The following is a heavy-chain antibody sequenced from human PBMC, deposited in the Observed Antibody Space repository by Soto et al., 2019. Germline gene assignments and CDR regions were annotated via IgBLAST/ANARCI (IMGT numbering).Heavy chain of an antibody. CDR3: ARAWIAGASSSNHDY. V-gene: IGHV3-30-3*01. CDR1: GFTFSSYA. D-gene: IGHD6-19*01. J-gene: IGHJ4*02. Sequence: QVQLVESGGGVVQPGRSLRLSCAASGFTFSSYAMHWVRQAPGKGLEWVAVISYDGSNKYYADSVKGRFTISRDNSKNTLHLHMNSLRAEATAVYYCARAWIAGASSSNHDYWRQGTLVTVSS. CDR2: ISYDGSNK.